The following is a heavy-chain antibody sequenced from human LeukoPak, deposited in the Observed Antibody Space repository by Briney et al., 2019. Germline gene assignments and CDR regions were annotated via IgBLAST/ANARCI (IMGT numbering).Heavy chain of an antibody. Sequence: PGGSLTLSCAASGFTFSSYAMSWVRQAPGKGLEWVSAISGSGGSTYYADSVKGRFTISRDNSKNTLYLQMNSLRAEDTAVYYCAKARLWFGELDYWGQGTLVTVSS. D-gene: IGHD3-10*01. J-gene: IGHJ4*02. CDR2: ISGSGGST. V-gene: IGHV3-23*01. CDR3: AKARLWFGELDY. CDR1: GFTFSSYA.